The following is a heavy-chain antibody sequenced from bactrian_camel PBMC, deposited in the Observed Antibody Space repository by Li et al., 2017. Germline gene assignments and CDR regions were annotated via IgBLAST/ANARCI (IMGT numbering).Heavy chain of an antibody. Sequence: HVQLVESGGDSVQAGGSLRLSCVASGYVDDIMCMAWFRQEPGTGREGVAAIYTGGTTHYADSVKDRFTISQDHTKNTVYLQMNSLKSEDTALYYCATSPYGGRRYDYWGQGTQVTVS. J-gene: IGHJ4*01. CDR2: IYTGGTT. CDR3: ATSPYGGRRYDY. D-gene: IGHD6*01. CDR1: GYVDDIMC. V-gene: IGHV3S53*01.